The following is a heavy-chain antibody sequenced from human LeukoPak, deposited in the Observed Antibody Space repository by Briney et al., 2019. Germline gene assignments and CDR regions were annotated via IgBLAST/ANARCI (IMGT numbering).Heavy chain of an antibody. D-gene: IGHD6-19*01. CDR3: ARAGDFSSGWDGDFDY. J-gene: IGHJ4*02. V-gene: IGHV1-18*01. Sequence: GASVKVSCKASGYTFTSYGISWVRQAPGQGLEWMGWISAYNGDTNYAQKLQGRVTMTTDTSTSTAYMELRSLRSDDTAVYYCARAGDFSSGWDGDFDYWGQGTLVTVSS. CDR1: GYTFTSYG. CDR2: ISAYNGDT.